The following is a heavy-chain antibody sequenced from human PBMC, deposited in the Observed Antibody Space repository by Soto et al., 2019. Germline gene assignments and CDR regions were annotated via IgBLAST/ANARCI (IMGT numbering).Heavy chain of an antibody. Sequence: KTSETLSLTCTVSGGSISSDDYYWSWIRQPPGKGLEWIGYVYYSGSTYYNPSLKSRVSISVDTSKNQFSLKLSSVTAADTAVYYCATVSRTVSYYYYGMDVWGQGTTVTAP. J-gene: IGHJ6*02. CDR3: ATVSRTVSYYYYGMDV. V-gene: IGHV4-30-4*01. D-gene: IGHD3-16*01. CDR1: GGSISSDDYY. CDR2: VYYSGST.